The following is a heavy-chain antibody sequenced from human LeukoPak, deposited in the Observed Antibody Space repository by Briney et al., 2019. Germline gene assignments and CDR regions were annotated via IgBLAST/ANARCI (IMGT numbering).Heavy chain of an antibody. CDR1: GFTFSSYA. V-gene: IGHV3-30*04. CDR2: ISYDGSNK. CDR3: AKRADYVWGSYRSTYYFDY. J-gene: IGHJ4*02. D-gene: IGHD3-16*02. Sequence: GGSLRLSCAASGFTFSSYAMHWVRQAPGKGLEWVAVISYDGSNKYYADSVKGRFTISRDNSKNTLYLQMNSLRAEDTAVYYCAKRADYVWGSYRSTYYFDYWGQGTLVTVSS.